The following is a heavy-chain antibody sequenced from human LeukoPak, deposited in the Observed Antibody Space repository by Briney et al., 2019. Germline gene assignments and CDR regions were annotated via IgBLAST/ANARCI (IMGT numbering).Heavy chain of an antibody. CDR3: ARDWCGGGSCYYFDH. V-gene: IGHV3-33*01. J-gene: IGHJ4*02. CDR2: IWYDGSGK. Sequence: PGGSLRLSCAASRFTFTDYGMHWVRQPPGKGLEWVALIWYDGSGKYYAASVKGRFTISRDNSKNTLYLQMNSLRAEDTAVYYCARDWCGGGSCYYFDHWGQGTLVTVSS. CDR1: RFTFTDYG. D-gene: IGHD2-15*01.